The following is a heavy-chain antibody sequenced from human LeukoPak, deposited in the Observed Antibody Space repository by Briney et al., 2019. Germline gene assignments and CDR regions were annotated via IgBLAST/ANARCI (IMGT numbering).Heavy chain of an antibody. CDR2: INPSGGST. V-gene: IGHV1-46*01. J-gene: IGHJ4*02. Sequence: ASVKVSCKASGYTFTSYYMHWVRQAPGQGLEWMGIINPSGGSTSYAQKFQGRVTMTRDMSTSTVYMELSSLRSEDTAVYYCARIPPQYSSGWYGFDYWGQGTLVTVSS. CDR1: GYTFTSYY. CDR3: ARIPPQYSSGWYGFDY. D-gene: IGHD6-19*01.